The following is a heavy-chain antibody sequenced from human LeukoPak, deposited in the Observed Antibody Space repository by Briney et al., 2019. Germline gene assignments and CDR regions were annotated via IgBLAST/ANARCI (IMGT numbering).Heavy chain of an antibody. Sequence: PGGSLRLSCSASAFTFSVYWMTWVRQAPGKGLEWVATIKEDGSDKYYVDSVRGRFTISRDNAENSLYLQMNSLTAEDTALYYCVRDGIRDIPGIITIRYDYWGQGTLVTVS. CDR3: VRDGIRDIPGIITIRYDY. D-gene: IGHD3-10*01. CDR2: IKEDGSDK. CDR1: AFTFSVYW. V-gene: IGHV3-7*05. J-gene: IGHJ4*02.